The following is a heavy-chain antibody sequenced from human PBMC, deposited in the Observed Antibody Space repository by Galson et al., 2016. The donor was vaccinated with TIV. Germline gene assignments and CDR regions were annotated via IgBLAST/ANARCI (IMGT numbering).Heavy chain of an antibody. CDR1: GNSFSSYA. CDR2: IIPLLRPA. Sequence: SVKVSCKASGNSFSSYAISWVRQAPGQGLEWMGGIIPLLRPANHAQKFQGRVTITAEESTRSVYMELSSLRFEDTAVYYCARMDCVGSNCYYWFDPWGQGTLVTVSS. V-gene: IGHV1-69*13. J-gene: IGHJ5*02. D-gene: IGHD2-15*01. CDR3: ARMDCVGSNCYYWFDP.